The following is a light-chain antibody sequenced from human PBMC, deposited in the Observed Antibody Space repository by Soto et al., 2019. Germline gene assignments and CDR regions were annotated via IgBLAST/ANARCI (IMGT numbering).Light chain of an antibody. Sequence: EIVLTQYPATLSLSPGERGTLSCRSSQNINNYLGWYQQKPGQAPRLVIYDASNRATGIPVRFSGRGDGTDLAKAFRSFEPEDVVIYYCKLRSSRPLTFGRGTKLDIK. CDR3: KLRSSRPLT. J-gene: IGKJ1*01. V-gene: IGKV3-11*01. CDR2: DAS. CDR1: QNINNY.